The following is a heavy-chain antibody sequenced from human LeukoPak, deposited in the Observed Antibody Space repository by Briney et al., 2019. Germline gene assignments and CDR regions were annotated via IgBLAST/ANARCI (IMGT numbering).Heavy chain of an antibody. CDR3: ARGRQNAFDV. V-gene: IGHV1-69*05. CDR2: IIPIFGTA. Sequence: ASVKVSCKASGGTFSSYAISWVRQAPGQGLGWMGGIIPIFGTANYAQKFQGRVTITTDESTSTAYMELSSLRSEDTAVYYCARGRQNAFDVWGQGTMVTVSS. D-gene: IGHD1-1*01. J-gene: IGHJ3*01. CDR1: GGTFSSYA.